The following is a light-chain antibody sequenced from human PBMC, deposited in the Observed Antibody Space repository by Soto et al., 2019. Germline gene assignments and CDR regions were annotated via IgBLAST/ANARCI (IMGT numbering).Light chain of an antibody. Sequence: EVVLTQSPGTQSLSPGEGATLSCRASQRISSTLAWYQQKPGQAPRLLIYGASTRATGVPARFSGSGSGTEFTLTISSLQSEDFAVYYCQQYKNWPRTFGQGTKVDIK. J-gene: IGKJ1*01. CDR1: QRISST. CDR2: GAS. CDR3: QQYKNWPRT. V-gene: IGKV3-15*01.